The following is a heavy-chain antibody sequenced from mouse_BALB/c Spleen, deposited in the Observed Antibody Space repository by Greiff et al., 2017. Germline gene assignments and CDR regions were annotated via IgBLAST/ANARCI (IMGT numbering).Heavy chain of an antibody. CDR3: TSANWEGFDY. Sequence: EVKLEESGGGLVQPGGSMKLSCVASGFTFSNYWMNWVRQSPEKGLEWVAEIRLKSNNYATHYAESVKGRFTISRDDSKSSVYLQMNNLRAEDTGIYYCTSANWEGFDYWGQGTTLTVSS. V-gene: IGHV6-6*02. D-gene: IGHD4-1*01. J-gene: IGHJ2*01. CDR1: GFTFSNYW. CDR2: IRLKSNNYAT.